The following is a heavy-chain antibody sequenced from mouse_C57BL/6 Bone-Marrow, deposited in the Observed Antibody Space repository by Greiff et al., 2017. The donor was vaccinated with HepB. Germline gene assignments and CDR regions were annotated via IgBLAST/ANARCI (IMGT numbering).Heavy chain of an antibody. Sequence: QVQLQQSGPELVKPGASVKISCKASGYAFSSSWMNWVKQRPGKGLEWIGRIYPGDGDTKYNGKFKGKATLTADKSSSTAYMQLSSLTSEDSAVYFCARGLRRVGYWGQGTSVTVSS. V-gene: IGHV1-82*01. CDR2: IYPGDGDT. D-gene: IGHD2-4*01. CDR3: ARGLRRVGY. CDR1: GYAFSSSW. J-gene: IGHJ4*01.